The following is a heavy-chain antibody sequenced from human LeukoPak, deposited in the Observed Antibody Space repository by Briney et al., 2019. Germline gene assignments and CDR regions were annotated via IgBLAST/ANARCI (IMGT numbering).Heavy chain of an antibody. Sequence: GESLKISCKGSEYSFTSHWIGWVRQMPGKGLEWMGFINPGDSDTRYSPPFQGQVTISADKSISTAYLQWSSLKASDTAMYYCARLGYYFHSSGYYYVDYWGQGTLVTVSS. CDR2: INPGDSDT. J-gene: IGHJ4*02. CDR3: ARLGYYFHSSGYYYVDY. CDR1: EYSFTSHW. D-gene: IGHD3-22*01. V-gene: IGHV5-51*01.